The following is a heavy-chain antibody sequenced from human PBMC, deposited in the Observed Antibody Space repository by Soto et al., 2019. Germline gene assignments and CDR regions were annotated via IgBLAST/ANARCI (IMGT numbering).Heavy chain of an antibody. V-gene: IGHV3-30-3*01. Sequence: GGSLRLSCAASGFTFSSYAMHWVRQAPGKGLEWVAVISYDGSNKYYADSVKGRFTIPRDNSKNTLYLQMNSLRAEDTAVYYCARGDTTMITDYYAMAVWGQGTTVTVSS. D-gene: IGHD5-18*01. CDR2: ISYDGSNK. CDR1: GFTFSSYA. CDR3: ARGDTTMITDYYAMAV. J-gene: IGHJ6*02.